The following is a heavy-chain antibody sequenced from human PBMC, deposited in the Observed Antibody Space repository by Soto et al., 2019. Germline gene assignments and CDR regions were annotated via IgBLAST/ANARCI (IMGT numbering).Heavy chain of an antibody. CDR2: ISYDGTNK. D-gene: IGHD2-2*01. V-gene: IGHV3-30-3*01. Sequence: PVGSLRLSCAASRFPFSSYAMHWVRQAPGKGLEWVAVISYDGTNKFYADSVKGRFTISRDNSKNTLYLQMNSVRPEDTAVYFCARDAPGNQRQDYGMDVWGQGTTVTVSS. CDR1: RFPFSSYA. CDR3: ARDAPGNQRQDYGMDV. J-gene: IGHJ6*02.